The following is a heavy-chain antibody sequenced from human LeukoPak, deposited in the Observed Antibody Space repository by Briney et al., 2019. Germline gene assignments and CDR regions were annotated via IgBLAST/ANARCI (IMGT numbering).Heavy chain of an antibody. CDR2: ISGSGVST. CDR1: GFTFSSYA. Sequence: PGRSLRLSCAASGFTFSSYAMTWVRQAPGKGLEWVSAISGSGVSTYYADSVKGRFTISRDNSKNTLYLQTNSLRAEDTALYYCAKKEGTTGAFDIWGQGTMVTVSS. CDR3: AKKEGTTGAFDI. V-gene: IGHV3-23*01. D-gene: IGHD1-14*01. J-gene: IGHJ3*02.